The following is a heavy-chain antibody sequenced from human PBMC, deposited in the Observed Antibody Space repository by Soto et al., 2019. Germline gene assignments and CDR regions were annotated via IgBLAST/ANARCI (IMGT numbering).Heavy chain of an antibody. CDR2: LSGSGDHT. J-gene: IGHJ4*02. CDR3: AKNRHYYGSGPFDI. Sequence: GSLRLSCAASGFTFSGYAMAWVRQAPGKGLEWVSGLSGSGDHTYYADSVKGRFTISRDNSRSTLYLQLNSLRAEDTAIYYCAKNRHYYGSGPFDIWGQGTLVTVSS. V-gene: IGHV3-23*01. CDR1: GFTFSGYA. D-gene: IGHD3-10*01.